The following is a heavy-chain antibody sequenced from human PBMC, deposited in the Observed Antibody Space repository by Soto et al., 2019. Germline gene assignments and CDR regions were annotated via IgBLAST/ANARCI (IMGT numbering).Heavy chain of an antibody. CDR3: ATEFKQWLDDYYYYYGMDV. CDR1: GYTLTELS. CDR2: FDPEDGET. J-gene: IGHJ6*02. D-gene: IGHD6-19*01. V-gene: IGHV1-24*01. Sequence: GASVKVSCKVSGYTLTELSMHWVRQAPGKGLEWMGGFDPEDGETIYAQKFQGRVTMTEDTSTGTAYMELSSLRSEDTAVYYCATEFKQWLDDYYYYYGMDVWGQGTTVTVSS.